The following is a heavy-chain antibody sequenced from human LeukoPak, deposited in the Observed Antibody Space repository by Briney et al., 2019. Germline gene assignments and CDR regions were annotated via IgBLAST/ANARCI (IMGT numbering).Heavy chain of an antibody. Sequence: GGSLRLSCAASGFTFSSYAMSWVRQAPGKGLEWVSDINGSGGSTYYADSVKGRFTISRDNFKNTLYLQMNSLRAEDTALYYCARPTRSSTAWPLDYWGQGTLVTVSS. CDR2: INGSGGST. V-gene: IGHV3-23*01. J-gene: IGHJ4*02. CDR1: GFTFSSYA. CDR3: ARPTRSSTAWPLDY. D-gene: IGHD2-2*01.